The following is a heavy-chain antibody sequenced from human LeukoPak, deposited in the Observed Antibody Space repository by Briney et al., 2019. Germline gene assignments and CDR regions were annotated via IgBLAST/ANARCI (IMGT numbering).Heavy chain of an antibody. V-gene: IGHV1-69*13. CDR2: IIPIFGTA. CDR3: ARGGQWLVPGGMDV. CDR1: GYTFTSYG. J-gene: IGHJ6*02. D-gene: IGHD6-19*01. Sequence: SVKVSCKASGYTFTSYGISWVRQAPGQGLEWMGGIIPIFGTANYAQKFQGRVTITADESTSTAYMELSSLRSEDTAVYYCARGGQWLVPGGMDVWGQGTTVTVSS.